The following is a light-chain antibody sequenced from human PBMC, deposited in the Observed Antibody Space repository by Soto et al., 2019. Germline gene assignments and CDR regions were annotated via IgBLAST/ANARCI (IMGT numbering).Light chain of an antibody. CDR1: QSVSNN. Sequence: EIVMTQSPATLSLSPGESVTLSCRASQSVSNNLVWYQQKPGQAPRLLMYGSYIRATGIPTTFSGSGSGTEFTLTISSLQSEDFAVYYCQQXNNWPPITFGQGTRLEIK. V-gene: IGKV3-15*01. CDR2: GSY. CDR3: QQXNNWPPIT. J-gene: IGKJ5*01.